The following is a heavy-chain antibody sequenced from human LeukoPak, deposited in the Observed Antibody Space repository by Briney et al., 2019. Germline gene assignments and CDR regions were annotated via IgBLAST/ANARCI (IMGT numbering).Heavy chain of an antibody. CDR3: AGHGSGSHLGWSDP. CDR1: GGSISSYY. CDR2: IYYSGST. V-gene: IGHV4-59*01. Sequence: SETLSLTCTVSGGSISSYYWSWIRQPPGKGLEWIGYIYYSGSTNYNPSLKSRVTISVDTSKNQFSLKLSSVTAADTAVYYCAGHGSGSHLGWSDPWGQGTLVTVSS. D-gene: IGHD3-10*01. J-gene: IGHJ5*02.